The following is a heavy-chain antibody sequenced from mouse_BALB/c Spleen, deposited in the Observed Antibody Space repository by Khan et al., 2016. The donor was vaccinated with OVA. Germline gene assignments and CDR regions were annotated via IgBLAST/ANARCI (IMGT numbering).Heavy chain of an antibody. CDR2: LYPGAGDT. CDR1: GYTFTSYW. Sequence: VQLQQSGAELARPGASVKLSCKASGYTFTSYWMQWVKQRPGQGLEWIGTLYPGAGDTRYTQKFKGKATLTADKSSSTAYMQLSSLASEDSAVYYCARGGITTGYFDYWGQGTTLTVSS. V-gene: IGHV1-87*01. CDR3: ARGGITTGYFDY. D-gene: IGHD1-1*01. J-gene: IGHJ2*01.